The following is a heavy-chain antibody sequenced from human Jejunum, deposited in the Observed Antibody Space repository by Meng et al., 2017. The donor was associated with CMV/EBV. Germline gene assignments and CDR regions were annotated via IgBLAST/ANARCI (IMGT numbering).Heavy chain of an antibody. CDR3: ARGWGTTSPWDY. D-gene: IGHD3-16*01. J-gene: IGHJ4*02. CDR1: GAYISGYY. CDR2: VDYSGTT. Sequence: CSVSGAYISGYYWHWIRQTPGKGLEWIGYVDYSGTTKYNPSLKGRVTISVDTSKSQFSLELRSVIAADTAVFYCARGWGTTSPWDYWGQGTLVTVPQ. V-gene: IGHV4-59*01.